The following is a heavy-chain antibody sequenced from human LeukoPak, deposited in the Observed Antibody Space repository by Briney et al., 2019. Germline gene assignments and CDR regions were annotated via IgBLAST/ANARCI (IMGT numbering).Heavy chain of an antibody. CDR3: AREAALTMIVVAQLDY. Sequence: PGGSLRLSCAASGFTFSSYSMNWVRQAPGKGLEWVSSISSSSSYIYYADSVKGRFTISRDNAKNSLYLQMNSLRAEDTAVYYCAREAALTMIVVAQLDYWGQGTLVTVSS. D-gene: IGHD3-22*01. CDR1: GFTFSSYS. J-gene: IGHJ4*02. V-gene: IGHV3-21*01. CDR2: ISSSSSYI.